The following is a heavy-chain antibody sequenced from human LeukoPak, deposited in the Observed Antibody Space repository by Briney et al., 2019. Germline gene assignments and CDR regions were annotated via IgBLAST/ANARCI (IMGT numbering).Heavy chain of an antibody. Sequence: GGSLRLSCAASGFTFSSYAMSWVRQAPGKGLEWVSAISGSGGSTYYADSVKGRFTISRDNSKNTLYLQMNNLRAEDTAVFYCAKDHSVAVAGDFDYWGQGTLVTVSS. CDR3: AKDHSVAVAGDFDY. J-gene: IGHJ4*02. V-gene: IGHV3-23*01. CDR1: GFTFSSYA. D-gene: IGHD6-19*01. CDR2: ISGSGGST.